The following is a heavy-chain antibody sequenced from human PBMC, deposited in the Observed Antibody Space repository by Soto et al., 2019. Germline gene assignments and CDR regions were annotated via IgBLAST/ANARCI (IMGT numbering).Heavy chain of an antibody. Sequence: EVQLVESGGGLVQPGGSLRLSCAASGFTFSDYWMSWVRQAPGKGLEWVAKIKQDGSEKYYVHSVKGRFAISRDNAKNSLFLHLNSLRVEDTDVYYCASGVTDDAFDLWGQGTMVTVSS. CDR3: ASGVTDDAFDL. V-gene: IGHV3-7*03. CDR1: GFTFSDYW. J-gene: IGHJ3*01. D-gene: IGHD2-8*01. CDR2: IKQDGSEK.